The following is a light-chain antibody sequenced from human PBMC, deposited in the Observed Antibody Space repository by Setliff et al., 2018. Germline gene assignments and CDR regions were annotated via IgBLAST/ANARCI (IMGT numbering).Light chain of an antibody. CDR3: SSYTNSNTYV. Sequence: QSALTQPPSASGSPGQSVTISCTGTSGDVFGYNYVSWYQQHPGKAPKLMIYEVTKRPSGVPDRFSGSKSGNTASLTVSGLQAEDEADYYCSSYTNSNTYVFGTGTKVTVL. CDR1: SGDVFGYNY. CDR2: EVT. J-gene: IGLJ1*01. V-gene: IGLV2-8*01.